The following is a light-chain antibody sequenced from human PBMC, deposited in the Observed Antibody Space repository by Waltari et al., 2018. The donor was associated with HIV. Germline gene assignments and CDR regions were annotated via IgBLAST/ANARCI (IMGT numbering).Light chain of an antibody. J-gene: IGLJ3*02. Sequence: QSALTQPPSASGSPGQSVTISCTGISSDVGDYNYVSWYQQHPGKAPQLMIYEVNKRPAGGPERFSCSKSGNTASLTVSGLQAEDEAGYYCSSYVGSNRVFGGGTKLTVL. V-gene: IGLV2-8*01. CDR2: EVN. CDR3: SSYVGSNRV. CDR1: SSDVGDYNY.